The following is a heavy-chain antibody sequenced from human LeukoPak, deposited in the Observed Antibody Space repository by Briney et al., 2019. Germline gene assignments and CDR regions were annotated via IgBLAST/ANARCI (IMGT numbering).Heavy chain of an antibody. CDR1: GYTFTGSY. CDR2: INPDSGGT. CDR3: AREAVDYYYYMDV. D-gene: IGHD2-15*01. V-gene: IGHV1-2*02. Sequence: ASVKVSCKASGYTFTGSYIHWVRQAPGQGLEWMGWINPDSGGTNYAQKFQGRVAMTRDASISTAYMELSRVRSDDTAVYYCAREAVDYYYYMDVWGKGTTVTVSS. J-gene: IGHJ6*03.